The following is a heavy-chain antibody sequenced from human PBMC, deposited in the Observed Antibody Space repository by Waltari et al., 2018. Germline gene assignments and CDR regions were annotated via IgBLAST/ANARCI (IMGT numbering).Heavy chain of an antibody. CDR1: GFTFSSYW. Sequence: EVQLVESGGGLVQPGGSLRLSCAASGFTFSSYWMSWVRQAPGKGLEGVANRKQDGSEKYYVDSVKGRFTIARDNAKNSLYLQMNSLRAEDTAVYYCARGQITGTTPLDYWGQGTLVTVSS. CDR3: ARGQITGTTPLDY. J-gene: IGHJ4*02. V-gene: IGHV3-7*01. D-gene: IGHD1-20*01. CDR2: RKQDGSEK.